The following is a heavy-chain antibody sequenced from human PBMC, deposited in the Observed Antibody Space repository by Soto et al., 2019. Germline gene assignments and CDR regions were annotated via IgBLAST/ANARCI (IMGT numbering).Heavy chain of an antibody. CDR1: GYTLTSYG. V-gene: IGHV1-18*01. CDR2: ITGDNGNT. Sequence: QVQLVQSGAEVKKPGASVKVSCKASGYTLTSYGITWVRQAPGQGLEWMGRITGDNGNTNHAQRLQGRVTMTTDTSTNTAYMELRSLRSEDTAVYYCARDRGDYDYWGQGTLVTVSS. D-gene: IGHD4-17*01. J-gene: IGHJ4*02. CDR3: ARDRGDYDY.